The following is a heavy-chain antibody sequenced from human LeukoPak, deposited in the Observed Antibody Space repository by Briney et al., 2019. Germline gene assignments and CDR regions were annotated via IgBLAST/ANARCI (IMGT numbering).Heavy chain of an antibody. J-gene: IGHJ4*02. CDR2: INHSGST. V-gene: IGHV4-34*01. D-gene: IGHD5-18*01. CDR1: GGSISSYY. CDR3: AGGIQLWYDY. Sequence: SETLSLTCTVSGGSISSYYWSWIRQPPGKGLEWIGEINHSGSTNYNPSLKSRVTISVDTSKNQFSLKLSSVTAADTAVYYCAGGIQLWYDYWGQGTLVTVSS.